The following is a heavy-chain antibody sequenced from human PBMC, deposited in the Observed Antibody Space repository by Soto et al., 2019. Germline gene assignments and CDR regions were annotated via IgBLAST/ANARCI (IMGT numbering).Heavy chain of an antibody. CDR1: GYTFTSYD. D-gene: IGHD5-18*01. CDR3: AVDSYGSYYYYYGMDV. V-gene: IGHV1-8*01. Sequence: QVQLVQSGAEVKKPGASVKVSCKASGYTFTSYDINWVRQATGQGLEWMGWMNPNSGNTGYAQKFQGRVTMTRNTSISTAYMELSRLRSEDTAVYYCAVDSYGSYYYYYGMDVWGQGTTVTVSS. CDR2: MNPNSGNT. J-gene: IGHJ6*02.